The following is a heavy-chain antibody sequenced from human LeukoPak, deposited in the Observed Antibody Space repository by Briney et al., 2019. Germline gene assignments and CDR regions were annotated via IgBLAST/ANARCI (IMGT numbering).Heavy chain of an antibody. D-gene: IGHD5-18*01. CDR1: GGTFSSYA. Sequence: ASVKVSCKASGGTFSSYAISWVRQAPGQGLEWMGRIIPIFGIANYAQKFRGRVTITADKSTSTAYMELSSLRSEDTAVYYCARGYTAMVSSLLDYWGQGTLVTVSS. CDR3: ARGYTAMVSSLLDY. V-gene: IGHV1-69*04. CDR2: IIPIFGIA. J-gene: IGHJ4*02.